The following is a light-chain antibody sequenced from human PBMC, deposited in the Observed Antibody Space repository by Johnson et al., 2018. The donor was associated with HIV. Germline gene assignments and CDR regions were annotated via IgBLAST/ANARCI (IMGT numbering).Light chain of an antibody. CDR3: GTWDNSLNSPV. CDR1: SSNIGNNY. V-gene: IGLV1-51*02. J-gene: IGLJ1*01. CDR2: ENN. Sequence: QSVLTQPPSVSAAPGQKVTISCSGTSSNIGNNYVSWYQQFPGTAPKLLIYENNKRPSGIPDRFSGSKSGTSATLAITGLQTGDEADYYCGTWDNSLNSPVFGTGTKVTVL.